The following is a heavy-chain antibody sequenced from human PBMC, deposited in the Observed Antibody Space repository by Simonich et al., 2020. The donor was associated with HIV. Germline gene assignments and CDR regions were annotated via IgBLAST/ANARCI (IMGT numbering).Heavy chain of an antibody. D-gene: IGHD2-2*01. CDR3: ARGFYQRLYYFDY. CDR2: INHSGST. Sequence: QVQLQQWGAGLLKPSETLSLTCAVYGGSFSGYYWSWIRQPPGKGLEWIGEINHSGSTNHNPSLNSRVTISVDTSKNQFSLKLSSVTAADTAVYYCARGFYQRLYYFDYWGQGTLVTVSS. V-gene: IGHV4-34*01. J-gene: IGHJ4*02. CDR1: GGSFSGYY.